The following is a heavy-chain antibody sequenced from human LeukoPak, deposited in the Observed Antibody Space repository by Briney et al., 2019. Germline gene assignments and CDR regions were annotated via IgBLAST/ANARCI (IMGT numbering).Heavy chain of an antibody. V-gene: IGHV3-23*01. J-gene: IGHJ4*02. CDR2: ISGSGGST. Sequence: PGGSLRLSCAASGFTFSSYGMSWVRQAPGKGLEWVSAISGSGGSTYYADSVKGRFTISRDNSKNTLYLQMNSLKTEDTAVYYCATGYYYDSSDNKNHFDYWGQGTLVTVSS. CDR3: ATGYYYDSSDNKNHFDY. CDR1: GFTFSSYG. D-gene: IGHD3-22*01.